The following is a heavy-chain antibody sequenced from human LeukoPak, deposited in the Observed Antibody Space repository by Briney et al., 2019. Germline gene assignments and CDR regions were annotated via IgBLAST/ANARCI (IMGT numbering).Heavy chain of an antibody. V-gene: IGHV3-49*04. CDR2: IRSKAYGGTT. CDR1: GFTFGDYA. Sequence: GGSLRLSCTASGFTFGDYAMSWVRQAPGKGLEWVGFIRSKAYGGTTEYAASVKGRFTISRDDSKSIAYLQMNSLKTEDTAVYYCTRPNYYGSGSSVDNWGQGTLVTVSS. D-gene: IGHD3-10*01. CDR3: TRPNYYGSGSSVDN. J-gene: IGHJ4*02.